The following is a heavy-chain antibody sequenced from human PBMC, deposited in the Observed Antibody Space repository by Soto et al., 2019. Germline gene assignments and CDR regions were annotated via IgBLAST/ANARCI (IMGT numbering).Heavy chain of an antibody. D-gene: IGHD3-22*01. CDR2: IIPIFGTA. Sequence: QVQLVQSGAEVKKPGSSVKVSCKASGGTFSSYAISWVRQAPGQGLEWMGGIIPIFGTANYAQKFQGRVTITADKSTSTAYMELSSLRSEDTAVYYCARYGSGYPDTRGYFQHWGQGTMVTVSS. V-gene: IGHV1-69*06. CDR1: GGTFSSYA. J-gene: IGHJ1*01. CDR3: ARYGSGYPDTRGYFQH.